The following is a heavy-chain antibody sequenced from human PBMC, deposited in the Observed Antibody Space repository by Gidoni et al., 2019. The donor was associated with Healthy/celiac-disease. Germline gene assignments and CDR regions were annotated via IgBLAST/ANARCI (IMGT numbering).Heavy chain of an antibody. J-gene: IGHJ6*02. Sequence: QMQLVQSGPEVKKPGTSVKVSCKASGFTFTASAVQWVRQARGQRLEWIGWIVVGSGNTNYAQNFQERVTITRDMSTSTAYMELSSLRSEDTAVYYCAAESSRHDPLWDVWGQGTTVTVSS. CDR2: IVVGSGNT. CDR1: GFTFTASA. D-gene: IGHD6-6*01. CDR3: AAESSRHDPLWDV. V-gene: IGHV1-58*01.